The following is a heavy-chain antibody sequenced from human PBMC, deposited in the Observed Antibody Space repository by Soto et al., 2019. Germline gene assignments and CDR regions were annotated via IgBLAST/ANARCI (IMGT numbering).Heavy chain of an antibody. J-gene: IGHJ4*02. Sequence: PGVSLRLFCAASGVTLSSYSMNWARKTPGKRLEWVGRIKSKNAGGTTDYAAPVNGRFTISRDDSTNTLYLQMSSMKTEDTAVYYCTTSLGYGGVFSYYWGQGTPVTVSS. V-gene: IGHV3-15*07. D-gene: IGHD2-15*01. CDR3: TTSLGYGGVFSYY. CDR2: IKSKNAGGTT. CDR1: GVTLSSYS.